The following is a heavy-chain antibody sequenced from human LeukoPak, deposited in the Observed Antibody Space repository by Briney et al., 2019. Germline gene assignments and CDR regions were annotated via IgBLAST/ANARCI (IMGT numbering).Heavy chain of an antibody. V-gene: IGHV4-61*02. CDR3: ARDGGYSYGLTYYYYYMDV. CDR2: IYTSGST. J-gene: IGHJ6*03. D-gene: IGHD5-18*01. CDR1: GGSISSGSYY. Sequence: SETLSLTCAVSGGSISSGSYYWSWIRQPAGKGLEWIGRIYTSGSTNYNPSLKSRVTISVDTSKNQFSLKLSSVTAADTAVYYCARDGGYSYGLTYYYYYMDVWGKGTTVTVSS.